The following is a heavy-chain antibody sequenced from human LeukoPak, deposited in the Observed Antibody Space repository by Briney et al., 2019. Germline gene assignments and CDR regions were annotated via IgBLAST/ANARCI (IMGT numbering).Heavy chain of an antibody. J-gene: IGHJ6*02. CDR3: ARDSKRPYYYYGMDV. CDR2: ISSSGSSI. V-gene: IGHV3-11*04. Sequence: GGSLRLSCAASGFTFSDYYMSWIRQAPGKGLEWVSYISSSGSSIYYADSVKGRFTISRDNAKNSLYLQMNSLRAEDTAVYYCARDSKRPYYYYGMDVWGQGTTVTVSS. CDR1: GFTFSDYY. D-gene: IGHD6-6*01.